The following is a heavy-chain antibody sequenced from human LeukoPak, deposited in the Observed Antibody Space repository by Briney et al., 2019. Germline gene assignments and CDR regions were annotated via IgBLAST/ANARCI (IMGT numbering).Heavy chain of an antibody. Sequence: GASVKVSCKASGYTFTSYAMNWVRQAPGQGLEWMGWINTNTGNPTYAQGFTGRFVFSLDTSVSTAYLQISSLKAEDTAVYYCARGGELLWFGEPSTNLFDYWGQGTLVTVSS. D-gene: IGHD3-10*01. CDR1: GYTFTSYA. V-gene: IGHV7-4-1*02. CDR2: INTNTGNP. J-gene: IGHJ4*02. CDR3: ARGGELLWFGEPSTNLFDY.